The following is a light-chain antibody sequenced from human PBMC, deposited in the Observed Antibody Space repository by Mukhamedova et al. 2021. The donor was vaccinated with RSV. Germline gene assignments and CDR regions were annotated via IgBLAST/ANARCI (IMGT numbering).Light chain of an antibody. CDR1: QSVSSN. CDR3: QQYNNWPPWT. CDR2: GAS. Sequence: PGERATLSCRASQSVSSNLAWYQQKPGQAPRLLIYGASTRATGIPARFSGSGSGTEFTLTISSLQSEDFAVYYCQQYNNWPPWT. J-gene: IGKJ1*01. V-gene: IGKV3-15*01.